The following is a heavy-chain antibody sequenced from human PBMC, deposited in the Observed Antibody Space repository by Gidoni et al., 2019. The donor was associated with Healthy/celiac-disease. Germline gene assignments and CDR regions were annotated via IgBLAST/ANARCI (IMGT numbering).Heavy chain of an antibody. V-gene: IGHV3-72*01. Sequence: EVQLVEAGGGLVKPGGSLGLSCAASGFTFSDHYMDWVRQAPGKGLEWVGRTRNKANSYTTEYAASVKGRFTISRDDSKNSLYLQMNSLKTEDTAVYYCASGGLQAREYFQHWGQGTLVTVSS. CDR1: GFTFSDHY. D-gene: IGHD2-15*01. CDR3: ASGGLQAREYFQH. J-gene: IGHJ1*01. CDR2: TRNKANSYTT.